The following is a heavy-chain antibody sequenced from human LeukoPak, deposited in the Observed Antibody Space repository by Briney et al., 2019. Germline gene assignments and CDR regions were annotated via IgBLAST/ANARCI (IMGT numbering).Heavy chain of an antibody. V-gene: IGHV3-48*03. J-gene: IGHJ4*02. D-gene: IGHD6-19*01. CDR1: GFTFSSYE. Sequence: GGSLRLSCAASGFTFSSYEMNWVRQAPGKGLEWDSYISSSGSTIYYADSVKGRFTISRDNAKNSLYLQMNSLRAEDTAVYYCARVRYSSGWASGGAFDYWGQGTLVTVSS. CDR2: ISSSGSTI. CDR3: ARVRYSSGWASGGAFDY.